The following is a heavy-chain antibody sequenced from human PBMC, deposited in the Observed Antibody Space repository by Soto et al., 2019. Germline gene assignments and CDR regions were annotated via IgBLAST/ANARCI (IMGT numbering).Heavy chain of an antibody. CDR3: ARDRGPWAAAKTGGYFDY. CDR1: GGSISSYY. J-gene: IGHJ4*02. CDR2: IYYSGST. V-gene: IGHV4-59*01. D-gene: IGHD6-13*01. Sequence: SETLSLTCTVSGGSISSYYWSWIRQPPGKGLEWIGYIYYSGSTNYNPSLKSRVTISVDTSKNQFSLKLSSVTAADTAVYYCARDRGPWAAAKTGGYFDYWGQGTLVTVS.